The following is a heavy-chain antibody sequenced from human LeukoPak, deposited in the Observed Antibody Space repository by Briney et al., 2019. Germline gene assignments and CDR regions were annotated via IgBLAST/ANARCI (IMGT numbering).Heavy chain of an antibody. CDR2: IKQDGSEK. Sequence: GGSLRLSCAASGFTFSSYSMNWVRQAPGKGLEWVANIKQDGSEKYYVDSVKGRFTISRDNAKNSLYLQMNSLRAEDTAVYYCARDTVTPTSLNDYWGQGTLVTVSS. V-gene: IGHV3-7*01. J-gene: IGHJ4*02. D-gene: IGHD4-17*01. CDR3: ARDTVTPTSLNDY. CDR1: GFTFSSYS.